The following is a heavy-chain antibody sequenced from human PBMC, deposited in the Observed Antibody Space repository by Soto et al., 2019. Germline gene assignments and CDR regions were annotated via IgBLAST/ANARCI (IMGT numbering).Heavy chain of an antibody. CDR3: ARGIAGYGMDV. J-gene: IGHJ6*02. D-gene: IGHD6-13*01. CDR2: IYYSGST. CDR1: GGSVSSGSYY. Sequence: QVQLQESGPGLVKPSETLSLPCTVSGGSVSSGSYYWSWIRQPPGKGLEWIGYIYYSGSTNYNPSLKSRVTISVDTSKNQFSLKLSSVTAADTAVYYCARGIAGYGMDVWGQGTTVTVSS. V-gene: IGHV4-61*01.